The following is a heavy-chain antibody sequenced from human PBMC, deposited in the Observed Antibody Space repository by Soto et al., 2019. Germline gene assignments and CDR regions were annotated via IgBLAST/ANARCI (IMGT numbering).Heavy chain of an antibody. V-gene: IGHV2-5*01. D-gene: IGHD6-13*01. CDR1: GFSLRTSGVG. Sequence: SGPTLVNPTQTLTLTCTCSGFSLRTSGVGVGWIRQPPGKALEWLALIYWNDDKRYSPSLKSRGTITKDTSKNQVVLTMTNMDCVGTATYHCEHIPPYGSRWYGWFDPWGQGTLVTVS. CDR2: IYWNDDK. CDR3: EHIPPYGSRWYGWFDP. J-gene: IGHJ5*02.